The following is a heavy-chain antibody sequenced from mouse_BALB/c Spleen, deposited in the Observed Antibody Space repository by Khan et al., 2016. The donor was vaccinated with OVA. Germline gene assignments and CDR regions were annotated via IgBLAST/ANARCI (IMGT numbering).Heavy chain of an antibody. CDR3: ARGNDYGYYFDY. D-gene: IGHD1-1*01. CDR1: GYSITSGYA. V-gene: IGHV3-2*02. CDR2: ISYSGVT. Sequence: QLEESGPGLVKPSQSLSLTCTVTGYSITSGYAWNWIRQFPGNKLEWMGYISYSGVTSYTPSLKSRISITRDTSKNQFFLQLNSVTTEDTATYYCARGNDYGYYFDYGGQGTTLTVSS. J-gene: IGHJ2*01.